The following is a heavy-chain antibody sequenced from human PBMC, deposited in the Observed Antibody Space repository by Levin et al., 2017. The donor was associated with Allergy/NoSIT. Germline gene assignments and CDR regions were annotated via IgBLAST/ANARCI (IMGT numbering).Heavy chain of an antibody. CDR1: GFTFSSYW. V-gene: IGHV3-7*01. CDR3: ASSEYGNTWVSVY. D-gene: IGHD5-24*01. CDR2: IKQDGSER. J-gene: IGHJ4*02. Sequence: RAGGSLRLSCAASGFTFSSYWMSWVRQAPGKGLEWVANIKQDGSERYYADSVKGRFTISRDNAKNSLSLQMNSLRAEDTAVYYCASSEYGNTWVSVYWGQGSLVTVSS.